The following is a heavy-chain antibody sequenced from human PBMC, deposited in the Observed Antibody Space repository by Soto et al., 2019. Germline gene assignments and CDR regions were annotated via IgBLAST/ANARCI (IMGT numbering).Heavy chain of an antibody. CDR3: ARARGSSYWFDP. D-gene: IGHD1-26*01. CDR2: ISANNGNT. CDR1: GYTFTSYG. V-gene: IGHV1-18*01. J-gene: IGHJ5*02. Sequence: QVQLVQSGAEVKKPGASVKVSCKASGYTFTSYGISWVRQAPGQGLEWLGWISANNGNTNYAQKLQGRGTITTDTATSTASMAPRRLRSHDTAVYYCARARGSSYWFDPWGQGTLVTVSS.